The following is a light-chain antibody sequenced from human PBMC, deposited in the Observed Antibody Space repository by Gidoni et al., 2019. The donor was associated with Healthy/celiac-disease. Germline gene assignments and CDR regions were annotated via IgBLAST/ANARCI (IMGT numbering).Light chain of an antibody. CDR2: GAS. CDR1: QSVSSN. Sequence: EIVMTQSPATMSVSHGERATLSCRASQSVSSNLAWAQQKPGQAPRLRIYGASTRATGIPARFSGSGSGTEFTLTISSLQSEDFAVYYCQQYNNWPPIPFGQGTRLEIK. CDR3: QQYNNWPPIP. J-gene: IGKJ5*01. V-gene: IGKV3-15*01.